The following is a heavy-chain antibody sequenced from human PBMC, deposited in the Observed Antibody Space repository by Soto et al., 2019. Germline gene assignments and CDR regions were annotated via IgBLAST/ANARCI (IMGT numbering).Heavy chain of an antibody. CDR1: GGSINYNSYH. J-gene: IGHJ4*02. CDR2: IFDTGTT. D-gene: IGHD2-2*01. CDR3: ARLVVVAPVANV. Sequence: QLQLQESGPGLVKPSETLSLTCSVSGGSINYNSYHWGWIRQPPGQGLEWIGSIFDTGTTFYTPSLESRVTMSVDTSKNSFSLHLTSVTAADTAVYFCARLVVVAPVANVWGQGTLVTVS. V-gene: IGHV4-39*02.